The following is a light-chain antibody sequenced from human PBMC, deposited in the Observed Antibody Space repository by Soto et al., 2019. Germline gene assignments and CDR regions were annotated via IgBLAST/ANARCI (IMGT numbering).Light chain of an antibody. CDR2: GAS. Sequence: EIVMTQSPATLSVSPGERATLSCRASQSVSSNLAWYQQKPGQAPRLLIYGASTRATGIPARFSGSGSGTEFTLTIRSLQSEDFAVYYCQQYNNWPFTVGPGTKVDIK. V-gene: IGKV3-15*01. CDR1: QSVSSN. J-gene: IGKJ3*01. CDR3: QQYNNWPFT.